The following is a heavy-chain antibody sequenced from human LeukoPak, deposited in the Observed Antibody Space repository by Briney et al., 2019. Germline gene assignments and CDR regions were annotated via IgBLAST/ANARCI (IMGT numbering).Heavy chain of an antibody. D-gene: IGHD6-6*01. CDR2: MNGSGGT. CDR3: ARGLRAARLAS. CDR1: GGSFSGYY. J-gene: IGHJ5*02. Sequence: PSETLSLTCAVAGGSFSGYYWRWIRQPPGKGLEWIGEMNGSGGTTYNPSLKSRVTISVDTSKTQFSLKLSSVTAADTAVYYCARGLRAARLASWGQGTLVTVSS. V-gene: IGHV4-34*01.